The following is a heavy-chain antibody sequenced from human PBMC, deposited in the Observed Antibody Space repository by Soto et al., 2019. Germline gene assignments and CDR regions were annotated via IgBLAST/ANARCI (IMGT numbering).Heavy chain of an antibody. CDR2: ISYRGNT. Sequence: SETLSLTCTVSGGSISSSSSYWGWIRQPTRKSMEWIGSISYRGNTYFNPSLGSRVTISIDTSRNQFSLKLTSVTATDTAIYYCARPVGVEQQLVHDAFDIWGQGTMVTVSS. J-gene: IGHJ3*02. V-gene: IGHV4-39*01. D-gene: IGHD6-13*01. CDR3: ARPVGVEQQLVHDAFDI. CDR1: GGSISSSSSY.